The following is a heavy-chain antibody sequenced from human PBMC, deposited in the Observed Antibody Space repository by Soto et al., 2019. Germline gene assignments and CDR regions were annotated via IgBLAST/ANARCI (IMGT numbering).Heavy chain of an antibody. CDR3: ARTLPNRQLFDS. D-gene: IGHD1-1*01. J-gene: IGHJ4*02. CDR2: IYYSGST. V-gene: IGHV4-30-4*02. CDR1: GGSISSGDYY. Sequence: SETLSLTCTVSGGSISSGDYYWSWIRQPPGKGLEWIGYIYYSGSTYYNPSLKSRVTISIDTSKNQFSLRLASVTAAGTAVYYCARTLPNRQLFDSWSQGTLVTVSS.